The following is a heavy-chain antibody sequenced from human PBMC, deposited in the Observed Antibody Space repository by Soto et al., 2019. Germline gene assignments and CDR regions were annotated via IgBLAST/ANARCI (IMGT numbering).Heavy chain of an antibody. CDR3: ASSRDSNYLYNWFDP. V-gene: IGHV1-46*03. D-gene: IGHD4-4*01. CDR2: INPSGGST. CDR1: GYTFTSYY. Sequence: ASVKVSCKASGYTFTSYYMHWVRQAPGQGLEWMGIINPSGGSTSYAQKFQGRVTMTRDTSTSTVYMELSSLRSEDTAVYYCASSRDSNYLYNWFDPWGQGTLVTVSS. J-gene: IGHJ5*02.